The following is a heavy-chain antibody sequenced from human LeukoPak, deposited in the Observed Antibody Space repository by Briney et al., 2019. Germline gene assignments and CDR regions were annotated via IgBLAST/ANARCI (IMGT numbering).Heavy chain of an antibody. CDR2: IQYDGSKN. D-gene: IGHD6-19*01. Sequence: GGSLRLSCAASGFTFSGNGIHWVRQAPGKGLEWVAFIQYDGSKNFHADSVKGRFTISRDNAKNSLYLQMNSLRAEDTAVYYCAKATVAGRGAFDIWGQGTMVTVSS. J-gene: IGHJ3*02. CDR3: AKATVAGRGAFDI. CDR1: GFTFSGNG. V-gene: IGHV3-30*02.